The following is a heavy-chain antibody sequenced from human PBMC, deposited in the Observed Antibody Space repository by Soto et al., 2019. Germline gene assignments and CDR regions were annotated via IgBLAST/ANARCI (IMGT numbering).Heavy chain of an antibody. CDR3: VKDHCGGDCYSDPYFDY. Sequence: QVQLVESGGGVVQPGRSLRLSCAASGFSFTTYGLHWVRQAPGKGLEWVAVIWYDGSNQYYADSVKGRFTISRDNSKNILDLEMNSLRVDDTAVYYCVKDHCGGDCYSDPYFDYWGQGTLVTVSS. V-gene: IGHV3-33*06. CDR2: IWYDGSNQ. D-gene: IGHD2-21*02. J-gene: IGHJ4*02. CDR1: GFSFTTYG.